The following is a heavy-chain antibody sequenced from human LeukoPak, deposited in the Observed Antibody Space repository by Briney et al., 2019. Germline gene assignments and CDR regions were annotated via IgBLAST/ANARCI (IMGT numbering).Heavy chain of an antibody. J-gene: IGHJ4*02. CDR2: IKPNSGGT. Sequence: GASVKVSCKASGYTFTGYYMHWVRQARGQGLEWMGWIKPNSGGTKYAQKFQGRVTMTRDTSISTAYMELSRRRSDDTAVYYCARRGGDSSGFDYGGQGTLVSVPS. CDR3: ARRGGDSSGFDY. V-gene: IGHV1-2*02. CDR1: GYTFTGYY. D-gene: IGHD6-19*01.